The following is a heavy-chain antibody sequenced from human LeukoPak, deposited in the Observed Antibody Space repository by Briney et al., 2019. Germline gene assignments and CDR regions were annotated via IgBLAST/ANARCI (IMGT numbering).Heavy chain of an antibody. D-gene: IGHD3-9*01. CDR3: ARGRYDILTGNIMGIDY. CDR2: TYYRSKWYN. V-gene: IGHV6-1*01. J-gene: IGHJ4*02. Sequence: SQTLSLTCAISGDSVSSNSAAWNWIRQSPSRGLEWLGGTYYRSKWYNDYAVSVKSRITINPDTSKNQFSLQLNSVTPEDTAVYYCARGRYDILTGNIMGIDYWGQGTLVTVSS. CDR1: GDSVSSNSAA.